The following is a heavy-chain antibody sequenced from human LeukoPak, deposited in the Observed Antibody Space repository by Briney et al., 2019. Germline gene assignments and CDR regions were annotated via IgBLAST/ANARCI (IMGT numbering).Heavy chain of an antibody. V-gene: IGHV1-2*02. CDR1: GYAFSRYY. Sequence: GASVKVSCRASGYAFSRYYMHWVRQAPGQGLEWMGWINPSNGDTNYVQKFQGRVTMTRATSSTTAYMELSSLRSDDTARYYCATLVGQSRGGADAYWGQGTLVTVSS. J-gene: IGHJ4*02. CDR2: INPSNGDT. D-gene: IGHD3-10*01. CDR3: ATLVGQSRGGADAY.